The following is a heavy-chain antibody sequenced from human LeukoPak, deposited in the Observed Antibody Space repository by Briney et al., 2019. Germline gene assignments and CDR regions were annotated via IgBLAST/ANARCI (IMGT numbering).Heavy chain of an antibody. CDR3: ARVTVTTKLAFDY. D-gene: IGHD4-17*01. CDR2: ISSSSSYI. J-gene: IGHJ4*02. CDR1: GFTFSSYS. Sequence: PGGSLRLSCAASGFTFSSYSMNWVRQAPGKGLEWVSSISSSSSYIYYADSVKGRFTISRDNAKNSLYLQMNSLRAEDTAVYYCARVTVTTKLAFDYWGQGTLVTVSS. V-gene: IGHV3-21*01.